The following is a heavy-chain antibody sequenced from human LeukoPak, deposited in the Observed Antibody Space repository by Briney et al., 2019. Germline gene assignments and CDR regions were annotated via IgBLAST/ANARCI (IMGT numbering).Heavy chain of an antibody. CDR1: GFTFSSYA. D-gene: IGHD6-19*01. V-gene: IGHV3-23*01. Sequence: PGGSPRLSCAASGFTFSSYAISWVRQAPGKGLEWVSAVSGRGDSTYYADSVKGRFTISRDNCKNTLYLQMNSLRAEDTAVYYCAKGGVAGTGYFDYWGQGTLVTVSS. J-gene: IGHJ4*02. CDR3: AKGGVAGTGYFDY. CDR2: VSGRGDST.